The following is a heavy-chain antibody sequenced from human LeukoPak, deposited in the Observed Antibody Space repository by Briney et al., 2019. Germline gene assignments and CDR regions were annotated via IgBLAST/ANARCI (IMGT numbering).Heavy chain of an antibody. CDR1: GYTFTSYD. CDR3: GRESGFYGSGTRY. CDR2: MNPNSGNT. V-gene: IGHV1-8*01. D-gene: IGHD3-10*01. Sequence: VASVTVSCTASGYTFTSYDIIWVRQAPGQGLEWMGWMNPNSGNTEYAQKFQGRVTMTRDTSISTAYLELSSLRSEDTAVFYCGRESGFYGSGTRYWGQGTLVTVSS. J-gene: IGHJ4*02.